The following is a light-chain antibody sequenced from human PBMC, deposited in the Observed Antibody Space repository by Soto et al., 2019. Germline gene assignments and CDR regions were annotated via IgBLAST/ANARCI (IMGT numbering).Light chain of an antibody. CDR1: QSVSSY. CDR2: DAS. CDR3: QQRSSWPRT. J-gene: IGKJ2*01. Sequence: EIVLTQSPATLSLSPGERATLSCRASQSVSSYLAWYQQKPGQTPRLLIYDASNRATGIPARFSVSGSGTDFTLTISSLAPEDFAVYYCQQRSSWPRTFGQGTNLEFK. V-gene: IGKV3-11*01.